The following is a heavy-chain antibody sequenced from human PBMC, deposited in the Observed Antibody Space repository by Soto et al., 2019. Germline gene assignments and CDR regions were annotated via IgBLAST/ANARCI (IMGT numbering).Heavy chain of an antibody. V-gene: IGHV4-59*01. J-gene: IGHJ3*02. CDR1: GGSISSYY. CDR2: IYYSGST. Sequence: SETLSLTCTVSGGSISSYYWSWIRQPPGKGLEWIGYIYYSGSTNYNPSLKSRVTISVDTSKNQFSLKLSSVTAADTAVYYCARVGYYYDSSGCPMPDDVFDIWGQGTMVTVSS. CDR3: ARVGYYYDSSGCPMPDDVFDI. D-gene: IGHD3-22*01.